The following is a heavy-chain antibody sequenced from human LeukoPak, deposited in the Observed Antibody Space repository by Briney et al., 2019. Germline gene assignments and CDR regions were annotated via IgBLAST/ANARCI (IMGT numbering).Heavy chain of an antibody. Sequence: SETLSLTCAVYGGSFRGYYWSWIRQPPGKGLEWIGEINHSGSSNYNPSLKRRVTISLDTSKNQFSLNLSSVTAADTAVYYCAREGYCSGTSCYNFNYWGQGTLVTVSS. V-gene: IGHV4-34*01. D-gene: IGHD2-2*02. CDR2: INHSGSS. CDR3: AREGYCSGTSCYNFNY. J-gene: IGHJ4*02. CDR1: GGSFRGYY.